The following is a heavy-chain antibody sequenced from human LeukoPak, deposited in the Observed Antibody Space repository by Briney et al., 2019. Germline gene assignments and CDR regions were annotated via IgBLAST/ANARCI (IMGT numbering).Heavy chain of an antibody. CDR3: AKVPTEWLSEYYFGY. J-gene: IGHJ4*02. D-gene: IGHD3-3*01. Sequence: GGSLRLSCAASGFTFSSYGMHWVRQAPGKGLEWVAFIRYDGSNKYYADSVKGRFTISRDNSKNTLYLQMNSLRAEDTAVYYCAKVPTEWLSEYYFGYWGQGTLVTVSS. CDR1: GFTFSSYG. CDR2: IRYDGSNK. V-gene: IGHV3-30*02.